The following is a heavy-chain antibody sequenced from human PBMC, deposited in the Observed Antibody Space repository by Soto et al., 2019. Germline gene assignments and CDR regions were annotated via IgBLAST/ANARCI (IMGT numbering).Heavy chain of an antibody. D-gene: IGHD3-10*01. V-gene: IGHV3-30*18. CDR3: AKDRITMVRSLRRYGMDV. CDR1: GFTFSSYG. CDR2: ISYDGSNK. Sequence: PGGSLRLSCAACGFTFSSYGMHWVRQAPGKGLEWVAVISYDGSNKYYADSVKGRFTISRDNSKNTLYLQMNSLRAEDTAVYYCAKDRITMVRSLRRYGMDVWGQGTTVTVAS. J-gene: IGHJ6*02.